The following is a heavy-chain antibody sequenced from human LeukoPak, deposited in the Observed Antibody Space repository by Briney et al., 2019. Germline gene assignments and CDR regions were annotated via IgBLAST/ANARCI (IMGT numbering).Heavy chain of an antibody. CDR1: GYTFTSYY. J-gene: IGHJ6*02. CDR3: ARDHGVIGTRGGRIYGMDV. V-gene: IGHV1-46*01. D-gene: IGHD3-10*01. Sequence: ASVKVSCKASGYTFTSYYMHWVRQAPGQGLEWMGIINPSGGSTSYAQKFQGRVTMTRDTSTSTVYMELSSLRSEDTAVYYCARDHGVIGTRGGRIYGMDVRGQGTTVTVSS. CDR2: INPSGGST.